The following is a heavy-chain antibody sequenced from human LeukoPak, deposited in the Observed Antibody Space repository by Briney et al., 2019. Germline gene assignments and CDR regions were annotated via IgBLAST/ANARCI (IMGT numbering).Heavy chain of an antibody. D-gene: IGHD2-15*01. V-gene: IGHV1-2*02. CDR1: GYTFTSYY. CDR2: INPNSGGT. CDR3: ARGGSGYYYYYMDV. J-gene: IGHJ6*03. Sequence: ASVKVSCKASGYTFTSYYMHWVRQAPGQGLEWMGIINPNSGGTNYAQKFQGRVTMTRDTSISTAYMELSRLRSDDTAVYYCARGGSGYYYYYMDVWGKGTTVTVSS.